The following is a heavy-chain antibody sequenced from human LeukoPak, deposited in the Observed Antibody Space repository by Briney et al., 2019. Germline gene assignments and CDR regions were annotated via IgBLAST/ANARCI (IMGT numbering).Heavy chain of an antibody. CDR2: VSAYNGNT. CDR1: GYTFTSYG. CDR3: ARESLNCSGGSCSYYGMDV. V-gene: IGHV1-18*01. Sequence: ASVKVSCKASGYTFTSYGISWVRQAPGQGLEWMGWVSAYNGNTNYAQKFQGRVTITADKSTSTAYMELSSLRSEDTAVYYCARESLNCSGGSCSYYGMDVWGQGTTVTVSS. D-gene: IGHD2-15*01. J-gene: IGHJ6*02.